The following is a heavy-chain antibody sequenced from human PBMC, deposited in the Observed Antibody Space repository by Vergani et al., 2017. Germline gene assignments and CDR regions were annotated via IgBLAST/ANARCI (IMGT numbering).Heavy chain of an antibody. V-gene: IGHV3-23*04. D-gene: IGHD1-26*01. CDR1: GFSVSDNY. J-gene: IGHJ4*02. CDR3: AKRSGDY. Sequence: EVRLVDSGGGLVQPGGSLRLSCAASGFSVSDNYMSWVRQAPGKGLEWVSAISGSGNSTYYADSVKGRFTISRDNSKNTLYLQMNSLRAEDTAIYYCAKRSGDYWGQGTLVTVSS. CDR2: ISGSGNST.